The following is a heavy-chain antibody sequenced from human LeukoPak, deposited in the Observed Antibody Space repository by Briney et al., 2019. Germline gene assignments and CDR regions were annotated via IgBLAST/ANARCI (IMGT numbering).Heavy chain of an antibody. CDR3: AKNVAWIHFDY. CDR2: ISSSSSTI. Sequence: GGSLRLSCAASGFTFSSYSMNWVRQAPGKGLEWVSYISSSSSTIYYADSVKGRFTISRDNAKNSLYLQMNSLRAEDTAVYYCAKNVAWIHFDYWGQGTLVTVSS. D-gene: IGHD5-12*01. J-gene: IGHJ4*02. CDR1: GFTFSSYS. V-gene: IGHV3-48*04.